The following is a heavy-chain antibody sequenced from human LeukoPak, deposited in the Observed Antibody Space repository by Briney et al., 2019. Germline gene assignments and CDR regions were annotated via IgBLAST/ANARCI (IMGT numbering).Heavy chain of an antibody. V-gene: IGHV3-21*05. CDR3: AKDIFPYYYDSSGYPYYFDY. J-gene: IGHJ4*02. CDR1: GFTFSSHS. D-gene: IGHD3-22*01. Sequence: GGSLRLSCAASGFTFSSHSMNWVRQAPGKGLEWISYISSSSSHIYYADSVKGRFTISRDNSKNTLYLQMNSLRAEDTAVYYCAKDIFPYYYDSSGYPYYFDYWGQGTLVTVSS. CDR2: ISSSSSHI.